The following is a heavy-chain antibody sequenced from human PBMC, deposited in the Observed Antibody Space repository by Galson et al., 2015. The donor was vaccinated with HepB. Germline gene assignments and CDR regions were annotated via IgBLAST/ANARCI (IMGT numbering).Heavy chain of an antibody. CDR3: ASMRSGSKRWSFDY. D-gene: IGHD6-19*01. J-gene: IGHJ4*02. CDR1: GYTFTSYA. V-gene: IGHV1-3*01. CDR2: INAGNGKT. Sequence: SVKVSCKASGYTFTSYAIHWVRQAPGQRLEWVGWINAGNGKTKYSQKFQGRVTMTRDTSTSTVYMELSSLRSEDTAVYYCASMRSGSKRWSFDYWGQGTLVTVSS.